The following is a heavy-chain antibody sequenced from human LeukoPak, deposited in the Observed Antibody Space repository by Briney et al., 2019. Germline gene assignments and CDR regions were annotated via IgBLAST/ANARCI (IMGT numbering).Heavy chain of an antibody. Sequence: SSETLSLTCTVSGGSISSSSYYWGWIRQPPGKGLEWTGSIYYSGSTYYNPSLKSRVTISVDTSKNQFSLKLSSVTAADTAVYYCARDYYGSGSYAAFDIWGQGTMVTVSS. CDR3: ARDYYGSGSYAAFDI. J-gene: IGHJ3*02. D-gene: IGHD3-10*01. CDR2: IYYSGST. V-gene: IGHV4-39*07. CDR1: GGSISSSSYY.